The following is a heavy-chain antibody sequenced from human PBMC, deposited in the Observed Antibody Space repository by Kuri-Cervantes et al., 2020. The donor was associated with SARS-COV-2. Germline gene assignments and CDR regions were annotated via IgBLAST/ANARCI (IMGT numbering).Heavy chain of an antibody. J-gene: IGHJ4*02. V-gene: IGHV3-15*01. CDR1: GFTFSSYS. CDR2: IKSKTDGGTT. CDR3: TTDFVVVPAAFFDY. D-gene: IGHD2-2*01. Sequence: GGSLRLSCAASGFTFSSYSMSWVRQAPGKGLEWVGRIKSKTDGGTTDYAAPVKGRFTISRDDSKNTLYLQMNSLKTEDTAVYYCTTDFVVVPAAFFDYWGQGTLVTVSS.